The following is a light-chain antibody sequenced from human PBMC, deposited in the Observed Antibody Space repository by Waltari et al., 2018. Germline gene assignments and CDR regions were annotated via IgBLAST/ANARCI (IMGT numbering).Light chain of an antibody. Sequence: DIVMTQSPDSLAVSLGERATIHCKSSQIVFYSSKNKNYLAWYQQKPGQAPKLLIYRASTRESGVPDRFSGSGSGTDFTLTISSLQAEDVAVYYCQQYYGNPRTFGQGTKLEIK. J-gene: IGKJ2*01. V-gene: IGKV4-1*01. CDR1: QIVFYSSKNKNY. CDR3: QQYYGNPRT. CDR2: RAS.